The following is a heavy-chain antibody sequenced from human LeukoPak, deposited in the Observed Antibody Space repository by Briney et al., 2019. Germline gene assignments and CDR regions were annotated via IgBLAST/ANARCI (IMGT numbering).Heavy chain of an antibody. J-gene: IGHJ4*02. V-gene: IGHV4-30-2*01. CDR1: GGSISSGGYS. D-gene: IGHD2/OR15-2a*01. CDR2: IYHSGST. CDR3: ARSRPSRVYFDY. Sequence: SQTLSLTCAVSGGSISSGGYSWSWIRQPPGKGLEWIGYIYHSGSTYYNPSLKSRVTISVDRSKNQFSLKLSSVTAADTAAYYCARSRPSRVYFDYWGQGTLVTVSS.